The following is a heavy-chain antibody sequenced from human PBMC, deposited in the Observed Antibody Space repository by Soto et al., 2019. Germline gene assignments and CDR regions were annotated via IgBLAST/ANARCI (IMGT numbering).Heavy chain of an antibody. CDR2: ISYDGSNK. D-gene: IGHD3-10*01. J-gene: IGHJ5*02. V-gene: IGHV3-30-3*01. CDR3: ARPNYYGSESYNWFDP. Sequence: GGSLRLSCAASGFTFSSYAMHWVRQAPGKGLEWVAVISYDGSNKYYADSVKGRFTISRDNSKNTRYLQMNSLRAEDTAVYYCARPNYYGSESYNWFDPWGQGTLVTVSS. CDR1: GFTFSSYA.